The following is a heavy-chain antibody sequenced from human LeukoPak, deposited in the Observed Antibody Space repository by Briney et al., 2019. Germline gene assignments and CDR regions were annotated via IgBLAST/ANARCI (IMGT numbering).Heavy chain of an antibody. J-gene: IGHJ4*02. CDR1: RFTFSKYI. V-gene: IGHV3-23*01. CDR2: IRAGGDVT. Sequence: TGGSLRLSCVASRFTFSKYIMTWVRQDPGKGLEWVASIRAGGDVTFYADSVKGRFRPSRDNSRNTVYLEMNSLRVDDTGVYFCANWGGTQTIGDIWYGPLDYWGQGTQVTVSS. D-gene: IGHD3-16*01. CDR3: ANWGGTQTIGDIWYGPLDY.